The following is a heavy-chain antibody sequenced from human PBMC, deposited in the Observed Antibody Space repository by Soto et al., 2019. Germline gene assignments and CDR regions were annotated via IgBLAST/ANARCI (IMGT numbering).Heavy chain of an antibody. CDR2: IYYSGST. J-gene: IGHJ5*02. V-gene: IGHV4-59*01. Sequence: SETLSLTCTVSGGSISSYYWNWIRQPPGKGLEWIGYIYYSGSTNYNPSLKSRVTISVDTSKNQFSLKLSSVTAADTAVYYCARDPGSGSYYGWFDPWGRGTLVSVSS. CDR1: GGSISSYY. D-gene: IGHD3-10*01. CDR3: ARDPGSGSYYGWFDP.